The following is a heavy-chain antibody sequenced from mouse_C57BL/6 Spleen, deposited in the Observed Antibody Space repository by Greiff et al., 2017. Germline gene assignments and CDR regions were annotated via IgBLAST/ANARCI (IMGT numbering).Heavy chain of an antibody. Sequence: QVQLQQSGAELARPGASVKLSCKASGYTFTSYGISWVKQRTGQGLEWIGEIYPRSGNTYYNEKFKGKATLTADKSSSTAYMELRSLTSADSAVYFGARRGVYDGYYEWFAYWGQGTLVTVSA. J-gene: IGHJ3*01. D-gene: IGHD2-3*01. CDR2: IYPRSGNT. CDR3: ARRGVYDGYYEWFAY. V-gene: IGHV1-81*01. CDR1: GYTFTSYG.